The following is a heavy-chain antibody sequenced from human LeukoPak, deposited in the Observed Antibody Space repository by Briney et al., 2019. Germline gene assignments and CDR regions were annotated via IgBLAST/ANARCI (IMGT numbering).Heavy chain of an antibody. Sequence: SETLSLTCTVSGGSISSSSYYWGWIRQPPGKGLEWIGYIYYSGSTYYNPSLKSRVTISVDTSKNQFSLKLSSVTAADTAVYYCARDLGLRKGDAFDIWGQGTMVTVSS. D-gene: IGHD1-14*01. J-gene: IGHJ3*02. V-gene: IGHV4-31*03. CDR1: GGSISSSSYY. CDR3: ARDLGLRKGDAFDI. CDR2: IYYSGST.